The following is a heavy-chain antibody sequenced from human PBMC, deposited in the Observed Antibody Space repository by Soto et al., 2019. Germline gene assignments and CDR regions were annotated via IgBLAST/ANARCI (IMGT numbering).Heavy chain of an antibody. CDR1: GIIFTGYG. CDR3: ARDGVGGTVFFSYFDY. Sequence: TGGSLRLSCAVPGIIFTGYGMHWVRQAPGKGLEWVAIIRFDGSNIHYADSVKGRFTISRDNSKNTLYLQMNSLRAEDTAVYYCARDGVGGTVFFSYFDYWGQGALVTVSS. D-gene: IGHD1-26*01. CDR2: IRFDGSNI. J-gene: IGHJ4*02. V-gene: IGHV3-30*02.